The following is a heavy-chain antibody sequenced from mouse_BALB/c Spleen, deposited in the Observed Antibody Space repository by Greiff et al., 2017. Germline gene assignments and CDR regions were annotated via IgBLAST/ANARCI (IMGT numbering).Heavy chain of an antibody. Sequence: EVKLVESGGGLVQPGGSLRLSCATSGFTFTDYYMSWVRQPPGKALEWLGFIRNKANGYTTEYSASVKGRFTISRDNSQSILYLQMNTLRAEDSATYYCARNAILGFAYWGQGTLVTVSA. V-gene: IGHV7-3*02. CDR1: GFTFTDYY. CDR2: IRNKANGYTT. D-gene: IGHD1-1*01. J-gene: IGHJ3*01. CDR3: ARNAILGFAY.